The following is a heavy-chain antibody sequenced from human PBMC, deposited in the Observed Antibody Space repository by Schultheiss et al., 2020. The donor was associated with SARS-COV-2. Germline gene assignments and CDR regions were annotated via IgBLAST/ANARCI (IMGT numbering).Heavy chain of an antibody. Sequence: SETLSLTCAVYGGSFSGYYWSWIRQPAGKGLEWIGYIYYSGSTNYNPSLKSRVTISVDTSKNQFSLKLSSVTAADTAVYYCAGHRGYSYGPKFEHWGQGTLVTVSS. D-gene: IGHD5-18*01. CDR3: AGHRGYSYGPKFEH. CDR2: IYYSGST. J-gene: IGHJ4*02. CDR1: GGSFSGYY. V-gene: IGHV4-59*08.